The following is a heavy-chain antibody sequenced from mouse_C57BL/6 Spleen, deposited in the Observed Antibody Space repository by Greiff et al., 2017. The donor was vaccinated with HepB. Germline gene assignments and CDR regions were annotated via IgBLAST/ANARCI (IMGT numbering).Heavy chain of an antibody. CDR3: ARESSSGYVY. V-gene: IGHV1-82*01. CDR1: GFAFSSSW. D-gene: IGHD3-2*02. Sequence: QVQLQQSGPELVKPGASVKFSCKASGFAFSSSWMNWVKQRPGKGLEWIGRIYPGDGDTNYNGKFKGKATLTADKSSSTAYMQLSSLTSEDSAVYVCARESSSGYVYWGQGTLVTVSA. J-gene: IGHJ3*01. CDR2: IYPGDGDT.